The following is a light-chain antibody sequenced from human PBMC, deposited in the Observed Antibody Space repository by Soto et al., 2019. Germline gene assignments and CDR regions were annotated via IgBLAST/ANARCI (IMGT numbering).Light chain of an antibody. CDR1: QSITTW. CDR2: DAS. CDR3: QQYNSYPYT. V-gene: IGKV1-5*01. J-gene: IGKJ2*01. Sequence: DIQMTQSPSTLSASVGDRVTITCRASQSITTWLAWYQQEPGKAPKLLIYDASSLESGVPSRFSGSGSGTEFTLTISSLQPDDVATYYCQQYNSYPYTFGQGSKLEIK.